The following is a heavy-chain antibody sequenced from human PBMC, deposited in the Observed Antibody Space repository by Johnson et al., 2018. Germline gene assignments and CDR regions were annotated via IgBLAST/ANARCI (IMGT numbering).Heavy chain of an antibody. CDR2: IYYSVST. Sequence: QVQLQESGPGLVKPSETLSLTCTVSGGSISSYYWSWIRQPPGKGLEWIGYIYYSVSTNYNPSLKSRVTISVDTSKNQFSLKLSSLTAADTAVYYCARVPQKKQDYGDYDPDYYYYYYMDVWGKGTTVTVSS. J-gene: IGHJ6*03. V-gene: IGHV4-59*01. CDR3: ARVPQKKQDYGDYDPDYYYYYYMDV. CDR1: GGSISSYY. D-gene: IGHD4-17*01.